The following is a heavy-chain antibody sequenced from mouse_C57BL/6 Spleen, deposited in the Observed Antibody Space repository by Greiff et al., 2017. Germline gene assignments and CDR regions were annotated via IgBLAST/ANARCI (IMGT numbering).Heavy chain of an antibody. J-gene: IGHJ2*01. CDR3: AREGGGAQALY. CDR1: GYTFTSYG. CDR2: IYPRSGNT. Sequence: QVQLQQSGAELARPGASVTLSCKASGYTFTSYGISWVKQRTGQGLEWIGEIYPRSGNTYYNEKFKGKATLTADKSSSTAYMELRSLTSEDSAVYFCAREGGGAQALYWGQGTTLTVSS. V-gene: IGHV1-81*01. D-gene: IGHD3-2*02.